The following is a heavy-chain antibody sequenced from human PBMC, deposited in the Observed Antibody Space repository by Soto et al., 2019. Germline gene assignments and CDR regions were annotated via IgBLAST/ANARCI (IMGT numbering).Heavy chain of an antibody. V-gene: IGHV1-46*03. D-gene: IGHD3-3*01. CDR1: GYTFTSYY. CDR3: ARGNDFWSGYARGYYYYMDV. J-gene: IGHJ6*03. CDR2: INPSGGST. Sequence: ASVKVSCKASGYTFTSYYMHWVRQAPGQGLEWMGIINPSGGSTSYAQKFQGRVTMTRDTSTSTVYMELSSLRSEDTAVYYCARGNDFWSGYARGYYYYMDVWGKGTTVTVSS.